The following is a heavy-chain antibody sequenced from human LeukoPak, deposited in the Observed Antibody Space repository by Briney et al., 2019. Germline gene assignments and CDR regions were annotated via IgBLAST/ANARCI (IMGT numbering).Heavy chain of an antibody. CDR2: ISAYNGDA. CDR1: GYTFTNNA. D-gene: IGHD5-12*01. CDR3: ARDRGSGYDPLNY. V-gene: IGHV1-18*04. Sequence: SVKVSCKASGYTFTNNAIIWVRQAPGQGREWMGWISAYNGDANYERKLQGRVTMTTDTSTNTAYMELRSLTSDDTAIYYCARDRGSGYDPLNYWGQGNLVIVSS. J-gene: IGHJ4*02.